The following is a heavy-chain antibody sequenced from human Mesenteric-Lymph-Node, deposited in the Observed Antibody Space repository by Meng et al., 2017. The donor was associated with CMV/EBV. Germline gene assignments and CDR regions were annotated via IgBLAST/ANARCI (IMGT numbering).Heavy chain of an antibody. CDR1: SISSSYW. CDR2: VFHSGST. Sequence: SISSSYWGSWGRKPPGKGLEWIGEVFHSGSTNYNPSLKSRVTISSDKSKNQFSLRLNSVTAADTAVYYCARIETTYNWNDRSAYFDYWGQGTLVTVSS. V-gene: IGHV4-4*02. CDR3: ARIETTYNWNDRSAYFDY. D-gene: IGHD1-20*01. J-gene: IGHJ4*02.